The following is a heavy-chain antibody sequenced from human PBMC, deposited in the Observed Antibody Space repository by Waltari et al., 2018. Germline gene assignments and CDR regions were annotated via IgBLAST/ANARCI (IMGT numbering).Heavy chain of an antibody. Sequence: QVQLQQCGAGLLKPSETLSLTCAVYGGSFSGYYWSWIRQPPGKGMEWIGEINHSGSTKQTPSLKRRVTISVDKSKNEFSLKMSSVTDAETDVYDCARVCSSSSCPYYYGRDVWGQGTTGTVSS. CDR1: GGSFSGYY. CDR3: ARVCSSSSCPYYYGRDV. J-gene: IGHJ6*02. V-gene: IGHV4-34*01. CDR2: INHSGST. D-gene: IGHD2-2*01.